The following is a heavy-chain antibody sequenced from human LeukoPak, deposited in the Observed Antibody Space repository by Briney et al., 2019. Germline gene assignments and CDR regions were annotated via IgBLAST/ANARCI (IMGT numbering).Heavy chain of an antibody. CDR1: GFTFSSYE. CDR2: ISSSDSTI. Sequence: GGSLRLSCAASGFTFSSYEMNWVRQARGKGLEWVSYISSSDSTIYYADSVKGRFTISRDNAKNSLYLQMNSLRAEDTAVYYCARGGGYNPWGQGTLVTVSS. D-gene: IGHD5-24*01. J-gene: IGHJ4*02. CDR3: ARGGGYNP. V-gene: IGHV3-48*03.